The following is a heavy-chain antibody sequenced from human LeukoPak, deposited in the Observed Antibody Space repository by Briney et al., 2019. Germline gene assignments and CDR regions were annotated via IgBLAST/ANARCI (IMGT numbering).Heavy chain of an antibody. Sequence: GRSLRLSCAASGFTFSHYWMSWVRQAPGKGLEWVANIKQDGSEKYYVDSVKGRFTISRDNAKNSLYLQMNGLRAEDTAVYYCAADSSGYYWAFWGQGTLVTVSS. D-gene: IGHD3-22*01. CDR3: AADSSGYYWAF. CDR1: GFTFSHYW. CDR2: IKQDGSEK. J-gene: IGHJ1*01. V-gene: IGHV3-7*01.